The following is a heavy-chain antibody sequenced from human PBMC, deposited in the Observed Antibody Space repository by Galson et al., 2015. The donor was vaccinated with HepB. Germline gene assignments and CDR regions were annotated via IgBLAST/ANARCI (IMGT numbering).Heavy chain of an antibody. Sequence: SLRLSCAGSRFTFNIYWMSWVRQAPGKGLEWVANIKTDGSETNYVDSVKGRSTISRDNAKNSLYLQMNSLTVEDTAVYYCARAGSGWYGANDWSQGTLVTVSS. J-gene: IGHJ4*02. D-gene: IGHD6-19*01. CDR3: ARAGSGWYGAND. CDR1: RFTFNIYW. CDR2: IKTDGSET. V-gene: IGHV3-7*03.